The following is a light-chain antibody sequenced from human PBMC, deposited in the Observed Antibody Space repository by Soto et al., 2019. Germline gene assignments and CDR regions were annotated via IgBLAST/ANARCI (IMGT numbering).Light chain of an antibody. CDR2: EGS. Sequence: SALTQPASVSGSPGRSITVSCTGTTNDVGSYSLVSWYQQHAGKAPKLLLYEGSKRPSGVSNRFSGSKSGNTASLTISGLQAEDEADYYCCLYVGSDSFVFGTGTKVTVL. CDR1: TNDVGSYSL. J-gene: IGLJ1*01. CDR3: CLYVGSDSFV. V-gene: IGLV2-23*01.